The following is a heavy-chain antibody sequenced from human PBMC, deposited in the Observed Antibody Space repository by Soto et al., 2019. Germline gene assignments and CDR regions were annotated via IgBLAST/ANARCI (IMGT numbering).Heavy chain of an antibody. J-gene: IGHJ5*02. D-gene: IGHD3-16*01. CDR2: MNPGSGDA. Sequence: ASVKVSCKASGYSFTNNDVSWVRQATGQGLEWMGWMNPGSGDAGYTQKFQGRVTMTRDISIATAYMELSSLRSDDTAIYYCARMATFGSLNWFDPWGQGTLVTVSS. CDR1: GYSFTNND. CDR3: ARMATFGSLNWFDP. V-gene: IGHV1-8*01.